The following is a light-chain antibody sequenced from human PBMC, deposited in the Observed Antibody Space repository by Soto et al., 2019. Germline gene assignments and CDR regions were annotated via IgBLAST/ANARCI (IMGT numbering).Light chain of an antibody. Sequence: QSALAQPASVSGSPGQSITISCTGTSDDVGAYNSVSWYQQLPHKAPQVILYKGTQRPSGVSSRLSGSTSGNAASLTISGLQADDEADYFCCSSAPESTYVFGTGTKVTV. CDR3: CSSAPESTYV. CDR1: SDDVGAYNS. CDR2: KGT. J-gene: IGLJ1*01. V-gene: IGLV2-23*01.